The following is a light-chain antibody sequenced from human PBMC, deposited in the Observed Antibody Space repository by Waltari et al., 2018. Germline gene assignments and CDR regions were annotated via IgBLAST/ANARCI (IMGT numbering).Light chain of an antibody. V-gene: IGLV1-51*02. CDR3: DTWDSSLSGAV. Sequence: QSVLTQPPSVSAAPGQRVTIPCSGGSSNIGNNYVSWYRQFPGTAPKLLIYENTERPSGIPGRFSGSKSGTSATLDITGLQAGDEADYYCDTWDSSLSGAVFGGGTHLTVL. CDR1: SSNIGNNY. CDR2: ENT. J-gene: IGLJ7*01.